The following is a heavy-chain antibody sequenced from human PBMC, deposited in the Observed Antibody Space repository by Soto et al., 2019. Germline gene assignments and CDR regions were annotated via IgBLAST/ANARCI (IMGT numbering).Heavy chain of an antibody. CDR2: INAGNGNT. CDR1: GYTFTSYA. Sequence: ASVKVSCKASGYTFTSYAMHWVRQAPGQRLEWMGWINAGNGNTKYSQKFQGRVTITRDTSASTAYMELSSLRSEDTAVYYCARARNYDFWSGYYLSFDPWGQGTMVTVYS. D-gene: IGHD3-3*01. V-gene: IGHV1-3*01. CDR3: ARARNYDFWSGYYLSFDP. J-gene: IGHJ5*02.